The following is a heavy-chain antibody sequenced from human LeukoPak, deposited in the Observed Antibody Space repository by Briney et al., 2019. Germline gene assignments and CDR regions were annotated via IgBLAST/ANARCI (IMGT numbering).Heavy chain of an antibody. CDR1: GGSISSSSYY. V-gene: IGHV4-39*01. Sequence: SETLSLTCTVSGGSISSSSYYWGWIRQPPGKGLEWIGSIYYSGSTYYNPSLKSRVTISVDTSKNQFSLKLSSVTAADTAVYYCARGRLDYAFDIWGQGTMVTVSS. CDR2: IYYSGST. D-gene: IGHD3/OR15-3a*01. CDR3: ARGRLDYAFDI. J-gene: IGHJ3*02.